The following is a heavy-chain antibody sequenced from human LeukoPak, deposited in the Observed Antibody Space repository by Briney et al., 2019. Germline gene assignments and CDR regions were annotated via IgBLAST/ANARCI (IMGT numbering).Heavy chain of an antibody. CDR1: GFTFSSYG. V-gene: IGHV3-30*18. CDR2: ISYDGSNK. CDR3: AKDLGNY. J-gene: IGHJ4*02. Sequence: GGSLRLSCAASGFTFSSYGMHWDRQAPGKGLEWVAVISYDGSNKYYADSVKGRFTISRDNSKNTLYLQMNSLRAEDTAVYYCAKDLGNYWGQGTLVTVSS.